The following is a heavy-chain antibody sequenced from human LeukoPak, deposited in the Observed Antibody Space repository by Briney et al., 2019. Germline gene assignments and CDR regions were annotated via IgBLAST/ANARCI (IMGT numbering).Heavy chain of an antibody. J-gene: IGHJ4*02. D-gene: IGHD1-26*01. CDR2: ISSSSSTI. CDR3: ARDHKSSGSYLGY. V-gene: IGHV3-48*01. CDR1: GFTFSSYS. Sequence: PGGSLRLSCAASGFTFSSYSMNWVRQAPGKGLEWVSYISSSSSTIYYADSVKGRFTISRDNSKNTLYLQMNSLRAEDTAVYYCARDHKSSGSYLGYWGQGTLVTVSS.